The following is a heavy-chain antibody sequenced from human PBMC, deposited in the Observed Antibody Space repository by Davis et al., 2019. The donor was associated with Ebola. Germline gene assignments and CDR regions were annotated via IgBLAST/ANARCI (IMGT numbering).Heavy chain of an antibody. J-gene: IGHJ4*02. V-gene: IGHV3-7*03. Sequence: GESLKISCAASGFTFSSYGMHWVRQAPGKGLEWVANIKQDGSEKYYVDSVKGRFTISRDNAKNSLYLQMNSLRAEDTAVYYCARSVVDTAMVNYWGQGTLVTVSS. CDR3: ARSVVDTAMVNY. D-gene: IGHD5-18*01. CDR1: GFTFSSYG. CDR2: IKQDGSEK.